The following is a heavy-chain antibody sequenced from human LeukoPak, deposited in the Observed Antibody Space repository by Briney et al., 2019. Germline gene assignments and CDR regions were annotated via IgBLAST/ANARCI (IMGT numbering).Heavy chain of an antibody. CDR1: GVSISSSNSY. V-gene: IGHV4-39*02. J-gene: IGHJ3*02. CDR2: IYYSGNT. Sequence: SETLSLTCTVSGVSISSSNSYWGWIRQPPGKGLEWIGSIYYSGNTYYNASLKSQVSISIDTSKNQFSLNLTSATAADTGVYYCARETGVRAFDIWGQGTMVTVSS. D-gene: IGHD7-27*01. CDR3: ARETGVRAFDI.